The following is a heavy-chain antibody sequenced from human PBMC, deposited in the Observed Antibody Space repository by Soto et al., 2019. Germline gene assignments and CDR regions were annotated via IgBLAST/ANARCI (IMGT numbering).Heavy chain of an antibody. V-gene: IGHV3-33*06. CDR1: GFTFSSYG. Sequence: PGGSLRLSCAASGFTFSSYGMHLVRQAPGKGLEWVAVIWYDGSNKYYADSVKGRFTISRDNSKNTLYLQMNSLRAEDTAVYYCAKDAAYGVEYFQHWGQGTLVTVSS. CDR2: IWYDGSNK. D-gene: IGHD4-17*01. CDR3: AKDAAYGVEYFQH. J-gene: IGHJ1*01.